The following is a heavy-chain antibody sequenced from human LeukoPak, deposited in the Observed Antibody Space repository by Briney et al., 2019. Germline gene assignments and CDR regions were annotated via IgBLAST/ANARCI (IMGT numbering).Heavy chain of an antibody. V-gene: IGHV4-4*07. CDR1: GGSISSYF. J-gene: IGHJ4*02. Sequence: SEALSLTYTVSGGSISSYFWSWIRQPAGKGLEWIGRIYSSGSTNYNPSLKSRVTMSVDTSKNQLFLNLTSVTAADTAVYYCARARAVAAPFDYWGQGTLVTVPS. CDR3: ARARAVAAPFDY. D-gene: IGHD6-19*01. CDR2: IYSSGST.